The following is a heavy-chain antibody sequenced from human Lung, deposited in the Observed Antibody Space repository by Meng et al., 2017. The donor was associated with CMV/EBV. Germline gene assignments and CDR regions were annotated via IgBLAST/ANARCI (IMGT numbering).Heavy chain of an antibody. V-gene: IGHV3-53*01. CDR3: AREGYCSSTTCSSYYYYGMDV. CDR2: IYSDGYT. CDR1: GFTVRNNY. D-gene: IGHD2-2*01. Sequence: SCAASGFTVRNNYMSWVRQAPGKGLEWVSVIYSDGYTYYADSVKGRFTISRDNSKDTLYLQMNSLRAEDTAVYYCAREGYCSSTTCSSYYYYGMDVWXQGTXVTVSS. J-gene: IGHJ6*02.